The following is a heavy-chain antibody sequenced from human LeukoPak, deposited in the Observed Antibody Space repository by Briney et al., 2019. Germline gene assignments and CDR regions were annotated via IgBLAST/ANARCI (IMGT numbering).Heavy chain of an antibody. D-gene: IGHD2-2*02. CDR2: IYSSGST. CDR3: ARGAVPAAIRLETNYFDP. J-gene: IGHJ5*02. V-gene: IGHV4-59*01. Sequence: SETLSLTCTVSGGSTSSYYWSWIRQPPGKGLEWIGHIYSSGSTHYNPSLKSRVTISIDTSKNQFSLKLSSVTAADTAVYYCARGAVPAAIRLETNYFDPWGQGTLVTVSS. CDR1: GGSTSSYY.